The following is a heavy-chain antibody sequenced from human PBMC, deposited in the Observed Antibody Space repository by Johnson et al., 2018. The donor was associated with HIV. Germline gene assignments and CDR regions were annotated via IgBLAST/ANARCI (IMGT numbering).Heavy chain of an antibody. D-gene: IGHD1-7*01. V-gene: IGHV3-33*06. J-gene: IGHJ3*01. CDR2: TWYDGSKK. CDR1: GYTFSSYG. CDR3: AKYKDNVNYGAFGV. Sequence: QVQVVESGGGVVQPGRSLRLSCVASGYTFSSYGMHWVRQAPGKELEWVAVTWYDGSKKYYADSVKGRFTISRDNSKNTLYLQMNSLRAEDTAVYYCAKYKDNVNYGAFGVLGQGTMVTVAS.